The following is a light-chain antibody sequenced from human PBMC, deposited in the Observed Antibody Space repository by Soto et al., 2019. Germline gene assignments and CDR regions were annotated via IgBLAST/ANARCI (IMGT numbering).Light chain of an antibody. V-gene: IGKV1-5*03. CDR2: KAS. CDR3: QQYNRYWT. Sequence: DIQMTQSPSTLSASVGDRVTITCRASQRISSWLAWYQQKPGKAPKLLIYKASIVESVVPTRFSGSVSGTEFTITISSLQPDDFETYYCQQYNRYWTFGQGTKVEIK. J-gene: IGKJ1*01. CDR1: QRISSW.